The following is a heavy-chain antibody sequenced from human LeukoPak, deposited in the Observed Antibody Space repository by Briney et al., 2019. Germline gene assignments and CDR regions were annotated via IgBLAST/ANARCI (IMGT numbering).Heavy chain of an antibody. J-gene: IGHJ4*02. CDR1: GFTFSSYR. CDR2: ISSGSSYI. D-gene: IGHD1-1*01. V-gene: IGHV3-21*01. Sequence: PGGSLRLSCAASGFTFSSYRMNWVRQAAGKGLEGVASISSGSSYIYYADSVKGRFTISRDNAKNSLYLQMNSLRAEDKAVYYCARDGDDDYDYWGQGTLVTVSS. CDR3: ARDGDDDYDY.